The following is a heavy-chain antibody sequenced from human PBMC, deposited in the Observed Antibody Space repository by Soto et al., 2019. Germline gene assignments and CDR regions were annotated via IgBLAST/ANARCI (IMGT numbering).Heavy chain of an antibody. Sequence: EVQLLESGGDLVQPGGSLRLSCAASGFPFSDYAMNWVSQAPGRGLEWVAAINGSGSRTHHAGSVKGRFTIFRDNSKSTLFLQMNSLRPDDTAIYYGAQGEGTNRGQGTLVTVSS. V-gene: IGHV3-23*01. CDR2: INGSGSRT. J-gene: IGHJ4*02. CDR1: GFPFSDYA. CDR3: AQGEGTN.